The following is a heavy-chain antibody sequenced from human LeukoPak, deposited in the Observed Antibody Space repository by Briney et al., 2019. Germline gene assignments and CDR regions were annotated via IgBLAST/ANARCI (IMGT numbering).Heavy chain of an antibody. J-gene: IGHJ4*02. Sequence: GGSLRLSCAASGFTVSNNYMSWVRQAPGKGLEWVSAVYDGDTTYYADSVKGRFTISRDNSKNTLYLQMNSLRAEDTAVYYCVRVEAGSGSYKSFDYWGQGTLVTVSS. CDR2: VYDGDTT. CDR3: VRVEAGSGSYKSFDY. V-gene: IGHV3-53*05. D-gene: IGHD3-10*01. CDR1: GFTVSNNY.